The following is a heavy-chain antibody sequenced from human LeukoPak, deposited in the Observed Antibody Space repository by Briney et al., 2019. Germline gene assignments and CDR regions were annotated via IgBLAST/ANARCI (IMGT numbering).Heavy chain of an antibody. J-gene: IGHJ4*02. CDR3: ASAPIQLDLPFDY. Sequence: GGSLRLSCAASGFTFSDYYMSWIRQAPGKGLEWVSYISSSGSTIYYADSVKGRFTISRDNAKNSLYLQMNSLRAEDTAVYYCASAPIQLDLPFDYWGQGTLVTVSS. V-gene: IGHV3-11*04. CDR2: ISSSGSTI. D-gene: IGHD1-1*01. CDR1: GFTFSDYY.